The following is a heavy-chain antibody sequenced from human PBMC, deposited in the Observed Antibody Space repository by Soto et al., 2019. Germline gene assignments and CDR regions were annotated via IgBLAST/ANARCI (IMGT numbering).Heavy chain of an antibody. CDR1: GFSLRTNGVG. Sequence: QITLKESGPTLVKPTQTLTLTCAFSGFSLRTNGVGVGWIRQPPGKALEWLALIYWDGYKHYSPSLESRLTTXEXXSKNEVVLTVTNMAPVDTATYYCAHKGGGDRILDYWGQGTLVTVSS. CDR2: IYWDGYK. J-gene: IGHJ4*02. D-gene: IGHD3-16*01. CDR3: AHKGGGDRILDY. V-gene: IGHV2-5*02.